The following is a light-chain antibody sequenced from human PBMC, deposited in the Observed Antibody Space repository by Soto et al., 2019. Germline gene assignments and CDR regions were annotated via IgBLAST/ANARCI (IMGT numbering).Light chain of an antibody. CDR3: QQHSHWPPWT. V-gene: IGKV3-11*01. CDR2: GAS. Sequence: EVVLTQSPATLSLSPGERATLSCRASQNVRTFLDWYQQKPGRAPRLLIYGASNRATGIPARFSGSGSGTDLTLTISSLEAEDFAVYYCQQHSHWPPWTFGQGTRVEIQ. J-gene: IGKJ1*01. CDR1: QNVRTF.